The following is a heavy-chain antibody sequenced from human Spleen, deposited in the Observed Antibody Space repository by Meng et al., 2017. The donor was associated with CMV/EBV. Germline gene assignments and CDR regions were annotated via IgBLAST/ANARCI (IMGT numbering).Heavy chain of an antibody. Sequence: ESLKISCAASGFTFSGYYWSWIRQPPGKGLEWIGEINHSGSTNYNPSLKSRVTISVDTSKNQFSLKLSSVTAADTAVYYCARVPVVVPAAIFDYWGQGTLVTVSS. D-gene: IGHD2-2*01. CDR1: GFTFSGYY. V-gene: IGHV4-34*01. CDR3: ARVPVVVPAAIFDY. CDR2: INHSGST. J-gene: IGHJ4*02.